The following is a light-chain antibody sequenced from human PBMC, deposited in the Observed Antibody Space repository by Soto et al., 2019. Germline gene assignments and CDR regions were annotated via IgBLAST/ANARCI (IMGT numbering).Light chain of an antibody. Sequence: IVWTQSPATRSLSPGERATLSCMASQSVSSYLAWYQQKPGQAPXLLXXDASNRATGIPARFSGSGCGTDFTLTISSIEPEDFAVYYCQQRSNCPPELTFCGGTKVDIK. CDR2: DAS. CDR1: QSVSSY. J-gene: IGKJ4*01. V-gene: IGKV3-11*01. CDR3: QQRSNCPPELT.